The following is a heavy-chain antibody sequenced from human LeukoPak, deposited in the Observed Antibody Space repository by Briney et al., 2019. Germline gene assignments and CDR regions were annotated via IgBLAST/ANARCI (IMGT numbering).Heavy chain of an antibody. Sequence: ASVKVSCKASGYTFTGYYMHWVRQAPGQGLEWMGWINPNSGGTNSAQKFQGRVTMTRDTSISTAYMELSRLRSDDTAVYYCARGRTARPFYYYMDVWGKGTTVTVSS. V-gene: IGHV1-2*02. CDR2: INPNSGGT. D-gene: IGHD6-6*01. CDR3: ARGRTARPFYYYMDV. J-gene: IGHJ6*03. CDR1: GYTFTGYY.